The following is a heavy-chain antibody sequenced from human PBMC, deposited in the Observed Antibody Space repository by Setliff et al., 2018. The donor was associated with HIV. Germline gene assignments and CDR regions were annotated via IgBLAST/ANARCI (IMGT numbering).Heavy chain of an antibody. CDR2: ISAYNGNT. CDR3: ARGEMATIFALWGGSLSYGMDV. D-gene: IGHD3-16*01. J-gene: IGHJ6*02. V-gene: IGHV1-18*01. CDR1: GYTFSSYG. Sequence: GASVKVSCKASGYTFSSYGISWVRQAPGQGLEWMGWISAYNGNTNYAQKLLGRVTMTTDTSTSTAYMELRSLRSDVTAVYYCARGEMATIFALWGGSLSYGMDVWGQGPTVTVSS.